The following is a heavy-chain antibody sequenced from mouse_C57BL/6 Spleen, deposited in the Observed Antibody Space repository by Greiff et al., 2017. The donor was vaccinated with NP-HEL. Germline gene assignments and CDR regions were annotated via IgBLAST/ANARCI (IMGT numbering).Heavy chain of an antibody. Sequence: EVQLQESGPGLVKPSQSLSLTCSVTGYSITSGYYWNWIRQFPGNKLEWMGYISYDGSNNYNPSLKNRISITRDTSKNQFFLKLNSVTTEDTATYYCARALHYYGSSYNPFAYWGQGTLVTVSA. J-gene: IGHJ3*01. D-gene: IGHD1-1*01. CDR1: GYSITSGYY. CDR2: ISYDGSN. CDR3: ARALHYYGSSYNPFAY. V-gene: IGHV3-6*01.